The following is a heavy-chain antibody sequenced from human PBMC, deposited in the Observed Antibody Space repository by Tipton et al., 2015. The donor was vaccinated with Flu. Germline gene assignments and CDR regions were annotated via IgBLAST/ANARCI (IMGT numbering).Heavy chain of an antibody. Sequence: LRPSCTVSGGSFNSYYCSWIRQSPGKGLEWIGYIHYTGSTNYNPSLKSRVTMSVDTSKNQFSLKLSSVTAADTAIYYCARGTRDFAPWGQGTLVPVSS. V-gene: IGHV4-59*01. J-gene: IGHJ5*02. CDR1: GGSFNSYY. D-gene: IGHD3-3*01. CDR2: IHYTGST. CDR3: ARGTRDFAP.